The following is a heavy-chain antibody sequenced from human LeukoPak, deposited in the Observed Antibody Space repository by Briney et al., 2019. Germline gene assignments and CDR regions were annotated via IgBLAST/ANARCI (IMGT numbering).Heavy chain of an antibody. V-gene: IGHV3-7*01. Sequence: GGSLRLSCAASGFTFSNYWMSWVRQAPGKGLEWVANIKQDGSEKYYVDSVKGRFTISRDNAKNSLYLQMSSLRAEDTAVYYSARDWIGRGQTPYYFDYWGQGTLVTVSS. CDR2: IKQDGSEK. J-gene: IGHJ4*02. CDR1: GFTFSNYW. CDR3: ARDWIGRGQTPYYFDY. D-gene: IGHD2-2*03.